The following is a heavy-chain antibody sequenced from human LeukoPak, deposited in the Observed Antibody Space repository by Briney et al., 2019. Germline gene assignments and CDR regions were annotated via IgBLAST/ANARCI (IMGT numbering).Heavy chain of an antibody. J-gene: IGHJ4*02. D-gene: IGHD1-14*01. Sequence: ASVKVSCKAFGYTFTKYYIHWVRQAPGQGLEWMGIINPSGGSTSYAQKFQGRVTMTRDTSTSTVYMELSSLRSEDTAVYYCARTTQPRAGWFDYWGQGTLVTVSS. CDR2: INPSGGST. V-gene: IGHV1-46*01. CDR3: ARTTQPRAGWFDY. CDR1: GYTFTKYY.